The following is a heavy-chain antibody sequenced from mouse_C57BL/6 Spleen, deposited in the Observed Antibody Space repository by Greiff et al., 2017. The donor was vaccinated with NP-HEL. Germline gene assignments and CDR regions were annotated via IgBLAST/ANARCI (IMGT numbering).Heavy chain of an antibody. CDR1: GFTFSDYG. J-gene: IGHJ1*03. CDR2: ISSGSSTI. Sequence: EVKLMESGGGLVKPGGSLKLSCAASGFTFSDYGMHWVRQAPEKGLEWVAYISSGSSTIYYADTVKGRFTISRDNAKNTLFLQMTSLRSEDTAMYYCARRSLPWYFDVWGTGTTVTVSS. CDR3: ARRSLPWYFDV. V-gene: IGHV5-17*01. D-gene: IGHD6-2*01.